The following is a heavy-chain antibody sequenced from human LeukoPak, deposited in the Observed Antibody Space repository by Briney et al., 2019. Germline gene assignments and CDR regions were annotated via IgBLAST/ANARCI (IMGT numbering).Heavy chain of an antibody. J-gene: IGHJ4*02. CDR2: INSDGSST. CDR1: GFTFSTYW. V-gene: IGHV3-74*01. Sequence: PGGSLRLSCAASGFTFSTYWMHWVRQAPGKGLVWVSRINSDGSSTSYADSAKGRFTISRDNARNSLYLQMNSLRAEDTAVYYCIRDLFDDYSLDYWGQGALVTVSS. D-gene: IGHD3-16*01. CDR3: IRDLFDDYSLDY.